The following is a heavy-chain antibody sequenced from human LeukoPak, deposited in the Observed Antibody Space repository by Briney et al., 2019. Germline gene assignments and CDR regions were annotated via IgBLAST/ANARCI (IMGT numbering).Heavy chain of an antibody. CDR1: GFTFSSYG. J-gene: IGHJ4*02. V-gene: IGHV3-30*03. Sequence: GGSLRLSCAASGFTFSSYGMHWVRQAPGKGLEWVAVISYDGSNKYYADSVKGRFTISRDNSKNSLYLQMNSLRAEDTAVYYCARESGHDYWGQGTLVTVSS. CDR2: ISYDGSNK. D-gene: IGHD3-10*01. CDR3: ARESGHDY.